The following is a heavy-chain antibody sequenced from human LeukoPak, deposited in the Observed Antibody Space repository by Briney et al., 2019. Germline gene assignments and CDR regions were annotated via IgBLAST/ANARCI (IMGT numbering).Heavy chain of an antibody. CDR1: GFSLTTTGMC. Sequence: ESGPALVKPTQTLTLTCTFSGFSLTTTGMCVSWIRQPPGKALEWLARIDWDDDKYYSTSLKTRLTISKDTSKNQVVLTMTHLDPVGTATYFCARLLQTYAGSPTYYFDYWGQGSLVTVSS. D-gene: IGHD2-8*01. CDR2: IDWDDDK. CDR3: ARLLQTYAGSPTYYFDY. V-gene: IGHV2-70*11. J-gene: IGHJ4*02.